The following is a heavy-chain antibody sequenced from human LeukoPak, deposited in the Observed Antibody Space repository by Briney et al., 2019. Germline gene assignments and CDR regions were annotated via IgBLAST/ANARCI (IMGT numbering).Heavy chain of an antibody. D-gene: IGHD3-3*01. V-gene: IGHV3-48*01. CDR3: ARDPVFGVGGNWFDP. Sequence: ETLSLTCTVSGGSISSGGYYWSWVRQAPGKGLEWLSYITSTSKTTYYAAPVKGRFTISRDTAKNSVFLQMNSLRAEDTAVYYCARDPVFGVGGNWFDPWGQGTLVIVSS. J-gene: IGHJ5*02. CDR1: GGSISSGGYY. CDR2: ITSTSKTT.